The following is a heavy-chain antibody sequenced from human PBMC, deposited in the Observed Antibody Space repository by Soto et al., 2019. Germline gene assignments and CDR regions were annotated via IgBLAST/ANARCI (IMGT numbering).Heavy chain of an antibody. V-gene: IGHV1-46*01. CDR2: INPSGGST. CDR1: GYTFTSYY. J-gene: IGHJ5*02. D-gene: IGHD4-17*01. Sequence: ASVKVSCKASGYTFTSYYMHWVRQAPGQGLEWMGIINPSGGSTSYAQKFRGRVTMTRDTSTSTVYMELSSLRSEDTAVYYCARDLSTTGDYLSSNWFDPWGQGTLVTVSS. CDR3: ARDLSTTGDYLSSNWFDP.